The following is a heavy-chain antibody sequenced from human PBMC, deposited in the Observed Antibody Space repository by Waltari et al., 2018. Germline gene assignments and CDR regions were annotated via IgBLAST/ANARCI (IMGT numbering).Heavy chain of an antibody. CDR2: IYYSGST. V-gene: IGHV4-39*02. CDR1: GGSISSSSYY. J-gene: IGHJ4*02. CDR3: AREGHAGGGG. Sequence: QLQLQESGPGLVKPSETLSLTCTVSGGSISSSSYYWGWIRQPPGKGLAWIGSIYYSGSTYYNPSRKSRVTISVDTSKNQFSLKLSSVTAADTAVYYCAREGHAGGGGWCQGTLVTVSS. D-gene: IGHD2-15*01.